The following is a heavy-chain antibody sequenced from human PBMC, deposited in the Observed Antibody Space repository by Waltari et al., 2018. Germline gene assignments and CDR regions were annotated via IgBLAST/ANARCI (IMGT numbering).Heavy chain of an antibody. J-gene: IGHJ4*02. D-gene: IGHD2-8*02. Sequence: EVELVESGGGLVQPGGSLRLSCAASGFTFSTYWMTWVRQAPGKGLEWVANIEEDGSEKNYVVSVMGRFTISRDNAENSLHLEMNSLRAEDTAIYYCARSGGTGGWDLDYWGQGTLVTVSS. V-gene: IGHV3-7*01. CDR2: IEEDGSEK. CDR3: ARSGGTGGWDLDY. CDR1: GFTFSTYW.